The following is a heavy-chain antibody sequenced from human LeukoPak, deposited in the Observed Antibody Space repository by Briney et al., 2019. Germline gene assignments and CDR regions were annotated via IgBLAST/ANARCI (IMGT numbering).Heavy chain of an antibody. V-gene: IGHV4-4*07. CDR3: ARGRYSSGWYEFDY. D-gene: IGHD6-19*01. J-gene: IGHJ4*02. Sequence: SETLSLTCTVSGGSISSYYWSWIRQPAGKGLEWIGRIYTSGSTNYNPSLKSRVTMSVDTSKNQFSLKLSSVTAADTAVYYCARGRYSSGWYEFDYWGQGTLVTVSS. CDR1: GGSISSYY. CDR2: IYTSGST.